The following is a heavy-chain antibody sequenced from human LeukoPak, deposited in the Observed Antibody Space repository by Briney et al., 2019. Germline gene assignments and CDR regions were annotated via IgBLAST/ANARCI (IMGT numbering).Heavy chain of an antibody. CDR2: INHSGSS. CDR1: GGSFSGYY. V-gene: IGHV4-34*01. D-gene: IGHD3-9*01. CDR3: ARAPSRYDVLTGYYGGWFDS. J-gene: IGHJ5*01. Sequence: PSETLSLTCAVYGGSFSGYYWSWIRQPPGKGLEWIGEINHSGSSNYNPSLKSRVTILVDTSKNQFSLKLSSVTAADMAVYYCARAPSRYDVLTGYYGGWFDSWGQGTLVTVSS.